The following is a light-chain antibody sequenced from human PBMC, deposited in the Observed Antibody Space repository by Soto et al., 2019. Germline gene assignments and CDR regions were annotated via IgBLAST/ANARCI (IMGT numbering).Light chain of an antibody. CDR2: EVS. J-gene: IGLJ1*01. Sequence: QSVLAQPASVSGSPGQSIAISCTGTSSDIGAYDYGSWYQPFPDKPPKLIIYEVSHRPSGVSDRFSGSKSVNTATLTISRLQAEDEADYYCSSYTSSSTRVFGTGTKLTVL. CDR1: SSDIGAYDY. CDR3: SSYTSSSTRV. V-gene: IGLV2-14*03.